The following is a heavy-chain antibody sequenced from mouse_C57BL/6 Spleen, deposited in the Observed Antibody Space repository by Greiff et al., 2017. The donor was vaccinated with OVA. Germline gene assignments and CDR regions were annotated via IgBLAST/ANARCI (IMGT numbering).Heavy chain of an antibody. CDR3: ARWGYYGSSYNWYFDV. Sequence: VQLQESGPELVKPGASVKISCKASGYAFSSSWMNWVKQRSGKGLEWIGRIYPGDGDTNYNGKFKGKATLTADKSSSTAYMQLSSLTSEDSAVYFCARWGYYGSSYNWYFDVWGTGTTVTVSS. J-gene: IGHJ1*03. CDR2: IYPGDGDT. CDR1: GYAFSSSW. D-gene: IGHD1-1*01. V-gene: IGHV1-82*01.